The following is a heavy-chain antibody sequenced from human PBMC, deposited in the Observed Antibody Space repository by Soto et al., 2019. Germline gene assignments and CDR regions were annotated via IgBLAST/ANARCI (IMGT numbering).Heavy chain of an antibody. CDR1: GGSISGSY. V-gene: IGHV4-59*01. J-gene: IGHJ4*02. CDR2: VYYTGRT. CDR3: ARGVAVPGAHIDY. D-gene: IGHD6-19*01. Sequence: KTSETLSLTCSVPGGSISGSYWSWIRQSPGKGLEWLGYVYYTGRTNYSPSLRSRVSISVDTSKNEFSLRLSSVTAADTAVYFCARGVAVPGAHIDYWGQGTQVTVSS.